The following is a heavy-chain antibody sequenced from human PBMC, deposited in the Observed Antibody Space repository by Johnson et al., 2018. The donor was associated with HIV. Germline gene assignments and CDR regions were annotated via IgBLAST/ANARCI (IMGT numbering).Heavy chain of an antibody. Sequence: QVQLVESGGGVVQPGRSLRLSCAASGFTFSNYGMHWVRQAPGKGLAWVAVTSYDGSNKYYADSVQGRFTITRDNSKNTLYLQINSLRAEDTAVYYCARSGLFVLVVYAPDVFDIWGQGTMVTVSS. J-gene: IGHJ3*02. CDR2: TSYDGSNK. CDR3: ARSGLFVLVVYAPDVFDI. V-gene: IGHV3-30*03. CDR1: GFTFSNYG. D-gene: IGHD2-8*02.